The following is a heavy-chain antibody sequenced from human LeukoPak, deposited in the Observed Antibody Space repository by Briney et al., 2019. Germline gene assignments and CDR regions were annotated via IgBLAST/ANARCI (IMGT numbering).Heavy chain of an antibody. Sequence: SETLSLTCAVSGGSISSGNWWSWVRQSPTKGLEWIGEIFHSGTTNYNPSLKSRVTISVDTSKNQFSLKLSSVTAADTAVYYCARAGYSSSRYSGEVGYWGQGTLVTVSS. CDR3: ARAGYSSSRYSGEVGY. CDR2: IFHSGTT. CDR1: GGSISSGNW. V-gene: IGHV4-4*02. J-gene: IGHJ4*02. D-gene: IGHD6-13*01.